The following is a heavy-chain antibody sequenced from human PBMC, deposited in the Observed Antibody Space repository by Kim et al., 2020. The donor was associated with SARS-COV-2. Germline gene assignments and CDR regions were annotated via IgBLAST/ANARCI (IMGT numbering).Heavy chain of an antibody. D-gene: IGHD1-20*01. CDR1: GGSISSYY. CDR3: ARTNLTGTTAYYYYGMDV. V-gene: IGHV4-59*01. CDR2: IYYSGST. J-gene: IGHJ6*02. Sequence: SETLSLTCTASGGSISSYYWSWIRQPPGKGLEWIGDIYYSGSTNYNPSLKSRVTISVDTSKNQFSLKLSSVTAADTAVYYCARTNLTGTTAYYYYGMDVWGQGTTVTVSS.